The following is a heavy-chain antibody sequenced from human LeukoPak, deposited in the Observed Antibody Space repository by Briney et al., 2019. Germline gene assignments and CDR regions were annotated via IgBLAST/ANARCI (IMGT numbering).Heavy chain of an antibody. CDR1: GDSLSNNNVA. CDR2: TYYRPRFNT. D-gene: IGHD6-25*01. CDR3: ARGSHSSVDY. Sequence: SQTLSLTCAISGDSLSNNNVAWNWIRQSPSRGLEWLGKTYYRPRFNTDYAVSVKSRIAINSDTSQNQFNLQLNAVTPEETGVYYCARGSHSSVDYWGEGTLVTVSS. V-gene: IGHV6-1*01. J-gene: IGHJ4*02.